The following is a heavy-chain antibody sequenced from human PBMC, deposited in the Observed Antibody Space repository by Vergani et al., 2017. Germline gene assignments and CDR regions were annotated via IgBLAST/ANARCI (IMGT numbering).Heavy chain of an antibody. Sequence: EVQLVQSGAEVKKPGESLKISCQISAYSFTNYWIGWVRQMPGKGLEWMGIIHPADSDTRYSPSFQGQVTISVDKSISTAYLQRSSLRASDSAMYYCARLYGRDSSGSKYFDYWGQGTLVTVSS. D-gene: IGHD3-22*01. V-gene: IGHV5-51*01. J-gene: IGHJ4*02. CDR3: ARLYGRDSSGSKYFDY. CDR2: IHPADSDT. CDR1: AYSFTNYW.